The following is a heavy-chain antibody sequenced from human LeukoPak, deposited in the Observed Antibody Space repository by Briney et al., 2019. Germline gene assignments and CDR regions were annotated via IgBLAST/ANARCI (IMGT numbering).Heavy chain of an antibody. CDR1: GFTFGSYG. D-gene: IGHD5-18*01. J-gene: IGHJ6*04. CDR3: ARYSYGPPYYYGMDV. V-gene: IGHV3-30*03. CDR2: ISYDGSNK. Sequence: GGSLRLSCAASGFTFGSYGMHWVRQAPGKGLEWVAVISYDGSNKYYADSVKGRFIISRDNSKNTLYLQMNSLRAEDTAVYYCARYSYGPPYYYGMDVWGKGTTVTVSS.